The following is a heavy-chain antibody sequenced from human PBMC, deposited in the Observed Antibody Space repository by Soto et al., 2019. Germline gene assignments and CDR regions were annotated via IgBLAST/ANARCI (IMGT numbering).Heavy chain of an antibody. CDR1: GFTFNNYA. J-gene: IGHJ4*02. Sequence: EVQLLESGGGLVQPGGSLRLSCAASGFTFNNYAMTWVRQAPGKGLEWVSAISGGGDTTSYADAVKGRFTVSRDGSKNTLYLQMSSLRAEDTALYYCAKGRGGSGSLTPRVDFLGQVTLVTVSS. D-gene: IGHD3-10*01. CDR2: ISGGGDTT. CDR3: AKGRGGSGSLTPRVDF. V-gene: IGHV3-23*01.